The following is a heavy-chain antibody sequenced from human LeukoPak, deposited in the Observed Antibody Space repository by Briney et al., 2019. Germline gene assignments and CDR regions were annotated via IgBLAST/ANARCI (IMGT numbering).Heavy chain of an antibody. D-gene: IGHD3-10*01. CDR3: ARVVRGITMVRGVPYFDY. CDR1: GYTFTSYG. V-gene: IGHV1-18*01. Sequence: ASVKVSCKASGYTFTSYGISWVRQAPGQGLEWMGWISAYNGNTNYAQKLQGRVTMTTDTSTSTGYMELRSLRSDDTAVYYCARVVRGITMVRGVPYFDYWGQGTLVTVSS. J-gene: IGHJ4*02. CDR2: ISAYNGNT.